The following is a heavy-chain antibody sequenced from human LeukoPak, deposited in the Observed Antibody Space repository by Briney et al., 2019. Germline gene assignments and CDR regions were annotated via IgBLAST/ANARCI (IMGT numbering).Heavy chain of an antibody. J-gene: IGHJ5*02. CDR2: INSDGIWI. Sequence: PGGSLRLSCAASGFSFSTYSMNWVRQAPGKGLEWVSSINSDGIWIYYADSVKGRFTISRDNARNSLYLQMNSLRVEDTAVYYCARDAGGRTQREGWFEPWGQGTLVTVSS. V-gene: IGHV3-21*01. CDR1: GFSFSTYS. D-gene: IGHD1-26*01. CDR3: ARDAGGRTQREGWFEP.